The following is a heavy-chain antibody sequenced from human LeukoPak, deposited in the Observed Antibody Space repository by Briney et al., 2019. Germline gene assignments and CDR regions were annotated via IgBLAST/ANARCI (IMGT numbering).Heavy chain of an antibody. Sequence: SVKVSCKASGYTFTSYAISWVRQAPGQGLEWMGGIIPIFGTANYAQKFQGRVTITADESTSTAYMELSSLRSEDTAVYYCATSRALVVVPAAICFDYWGQGTLVTVSS. CDR2: IIPIFGTA. V-gene: IGHV1-69*13. D-gene: IGHD2-2*01. J-gene: IGHJ4*02. CDR3: ATSRALVVVPAAICFDY. CDR1: GYTFTSYA.